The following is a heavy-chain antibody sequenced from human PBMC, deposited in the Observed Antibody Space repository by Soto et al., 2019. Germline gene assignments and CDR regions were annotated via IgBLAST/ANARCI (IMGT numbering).Heavy chain of an antibody. CDR1: GFTFSSYA. Sequence: GGSLRLSCAASGFTFSSYAMSWLRQAPGKGLEWVSDISGSGGSTYYADSVKGRFTISRDNSKSTLYLQMNSLRAEDTAVYYCAKDTYYYDSSGYYDYWGQGTLVTVSS. J-gene: IGHJ4*02. V-gene: IGHV3-23*01. D-gene: IGHD3-22*01. CDR2: ISGSGGST. CDR3: AKDTYYYDSSGYYDY.